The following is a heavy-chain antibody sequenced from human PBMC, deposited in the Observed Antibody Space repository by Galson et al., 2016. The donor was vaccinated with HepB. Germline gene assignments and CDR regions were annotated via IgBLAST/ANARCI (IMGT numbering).Heavy chain of an antibody. J-gene: IGHJ4*02. CDR2: ISAFSGVT. CDR1: GYTFTSYG. D-gene: IGHD1-26*01. V-gene: IGHV1-18*01. CDR3: ARDSGSYYAKPSVFDS. Sequence: SVKVSCKASGYTFTSYGVSWVRQAPGQGLEWMGWISAFSGVTRYAKKLQGRITMTTDTSLGTAYMELGNLISDDTAVYYCARDSGSYYAKPSVFDSWGQGTLVTVSS.